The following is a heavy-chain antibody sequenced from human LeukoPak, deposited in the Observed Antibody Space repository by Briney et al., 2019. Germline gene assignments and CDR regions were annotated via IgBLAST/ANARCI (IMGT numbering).Heavy chain of an antibody. CDR3: TRLVDTAIGYQAAFDI. CDR1: GCTFSGSA. J-gene: IGHJ3*02. CDR2: IRSKANSYAT. D-gene: IGHD5-18*01. V-gene: IGHV3-73*01. Sequence: GGSLKLSCAASGCTFSGSALHWVRQASGKGLEWVGRIRSKANSYATAYAASVKGRFTISRDDSKNTAYLQMNSLKTEDTAVYYCTRLVDTAIGYQAAFDIWGQGTMVTVSS.